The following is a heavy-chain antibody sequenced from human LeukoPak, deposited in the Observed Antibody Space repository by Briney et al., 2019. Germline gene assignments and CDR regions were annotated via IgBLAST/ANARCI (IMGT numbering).Heavy chain of an antibody. V-gene: IGHV3-23*01. Sequence: GGSLRLSCAASGFTFSSYAMSWVRQAPGKGLEWVSAISGSCGSTYYADSVKGRFTISKDNSKNTLYLQMNSLRAEDTAVYYCAKARPRSPVTTGYWGQGTLVTVSS. CDR1: GFTFSSYA. D-gene: IGHD4-17*01. J-gene: IGHJ4*02. CDR2: ISGSCGST. CDR3: AKARPRSPVTTGY.